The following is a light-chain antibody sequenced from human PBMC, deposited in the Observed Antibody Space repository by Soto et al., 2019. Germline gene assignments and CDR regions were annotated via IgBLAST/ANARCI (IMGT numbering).Light chain of an antibody. CDR3: SSYVGNNNLV. Sequence: NFMLTQPHSVSESPGKTVTISCTRSSGSIASNYVQWYQQRPGSAPATVIYEGNQRPSGVPDRFSGSKSGKTASLTVSGLQADDEADYYCSSYVGNNNLVFGGGTKLTVL. J-gene: IGLJ3*02. CDR1: SGSIASNY. CDR2: EGN. V-gene: IGLV6-57*04.